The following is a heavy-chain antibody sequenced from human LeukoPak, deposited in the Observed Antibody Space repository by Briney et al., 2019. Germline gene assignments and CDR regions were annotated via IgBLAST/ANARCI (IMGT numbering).Heavy chain of an antibody. CDR3: ARRYYYNLGSFPFDF. Sequence: SETLSLTCTVSGGSISSGGYYWSWIRQHPGKGLEWIGEIHNSGTTNYNPSLNSRVTISEDTSKNQLYLNLSSVTAADTAVYYCARRYYYNLGSFPFDFWAQGTLVTVSS. J-gene: IGHJ4*02. CDR2: IHNSGTT. CDR1: GGSISSGGYY. V-gene: IGHV4-31*03. D-gene: IGHD3-10*01.